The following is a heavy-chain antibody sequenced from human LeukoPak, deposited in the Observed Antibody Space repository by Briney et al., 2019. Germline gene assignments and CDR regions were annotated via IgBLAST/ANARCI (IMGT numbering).Heavy chain of an antibody. J-gene: IGHJ4*02. CDR1: GGTFSNHA. CDR2: ISPSGGSA. CDR3: ARNRNIRGPREAFDY. Sequence: ASVKVSCKASGGTFSNHAVSWVRQAPGQGLEWMGIISPSGGSATYAQKFQGRVTMTRDTSTSTVYMELSSLRSEDTAVYYCARNRNIRGPREAFDYWGQGTLVTVSS. D-gene: IGHD3-10*01. V-gene: IGHV1-46*01.